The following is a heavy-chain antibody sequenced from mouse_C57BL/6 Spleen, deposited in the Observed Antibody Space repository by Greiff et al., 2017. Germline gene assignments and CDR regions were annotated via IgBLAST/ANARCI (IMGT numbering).Heavy chain of an antibody. CDR2: IRSKSNNYAT. Sequence: EVKLMESGGGLVQPKGSLKLSCAASGFSFNTYAMNWVRQAPGKGLEWVARIRSKSNNYATYYADSVKDRFTISRDDSESMLYLQMNNLKTEDTAMYYCVREWLRRGYFDYWGQGTTLTVSS. CDR3: VREWLRRGYFDY. V-gene: IGHV10-1*01. CDR1: GFSFNTYA. D-gene: IGHD2-2*01. J-gene: IGHJ2*01.